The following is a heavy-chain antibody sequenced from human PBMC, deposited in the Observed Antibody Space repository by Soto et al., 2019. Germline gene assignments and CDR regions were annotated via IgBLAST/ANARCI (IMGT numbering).Heavy chain of an antibody. J-gene: IGHJ4*02. Sequence: SETLSLTCTVSGGSISYEYYHWTWIRQSPGKGLEWIGYIHYSGSIIYNPSFKSRVTISVDTSKNQFSLKLSSVTAADTAVYYCARGRAYYDSSGYYYVDHWGQGALVTVSS. CDR3: ARGRAYYDSSGYYYVDH. CDR1: GGSISYEYYH. V-gene: IGHV4-30-4*08. CDR2: IHYSGSI. D-gene: IGHD3-22*01.